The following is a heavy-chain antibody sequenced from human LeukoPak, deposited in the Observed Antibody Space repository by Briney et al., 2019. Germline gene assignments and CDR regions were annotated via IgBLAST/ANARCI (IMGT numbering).Heavy chain of an antibody. CDR3: ARSIAAAGLYFDY. V-gene: IGHV3-23*01. Sequence: GGSLRLSCAASGFTFSSYAMSWVRQAPGKGLEWVSAISGSGGSTYYADSVKGRFTISRDNSKNTLYLQMNSLRAEDTAVYYCARSIAAAGLYFDYWGQGTLVTVSS. J-gene: IGHJ4*02. D-gene: IGHD6-13*01. CDR1: GFTFSSYA. CDR2: ISGSGGST.